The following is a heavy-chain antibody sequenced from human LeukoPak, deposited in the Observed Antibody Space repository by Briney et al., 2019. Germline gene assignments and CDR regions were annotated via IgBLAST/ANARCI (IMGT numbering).Heavy chain of an antibody. J-gene: IGHJ4*02. CDR3: AGLGGSYYDSSGYVFDY. CDR1: GGTFSSYA. V-gene: IGHV1-69*05. Sequence: ASVKVSCKASGGTFSSYAISWVRQAPGQGLEWMGGIIPIFGTANYAQKFQGRVTITTDESTSTAYMELSSLRSEDTAVYYCAGLGGSYYDSSGYVFDYWGQGTLVTVSS. D-gene: IGHD3-22*01. CDR2: IIPIFGTA.